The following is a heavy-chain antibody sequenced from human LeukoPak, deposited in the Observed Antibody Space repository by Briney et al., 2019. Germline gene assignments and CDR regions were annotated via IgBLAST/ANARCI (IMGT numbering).Heavy chain of an antibody. V-gene: IGHV4-39*01. J-gene: IGHJ4*02. Sequence: PSETLSLTCTVSGGSISSSSYYWGWIRQPPGKGLEWIGSIYYSGSTYYNPSLKSRVTMSVDTSKNQFSLKLSSVTAADTAVYNCARPTAQGSYGYGGFDYWGQGTLVTVSS. CDR1: GGSISSSSYY. CDR3: ARPTAQGSYGYGGFDY. D-gene: IGHD5-18*01. CDR2: IYYSGST.